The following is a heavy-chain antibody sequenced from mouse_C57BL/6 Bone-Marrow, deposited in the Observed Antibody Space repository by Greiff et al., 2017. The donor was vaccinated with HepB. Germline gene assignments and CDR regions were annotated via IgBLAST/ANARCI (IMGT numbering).Heavy chain of an antibody. CDR2: ISSGGSFT. J-gene: IGHJ4*01. CDR3: ARMGGNYPYYYALDY. D-gene: IGHD2-1*01. Sequence: DVMLVESGGDFVKPGGSLKLSCAASRFTFSTYGMSWVRQTPDTRLEWVATISSGGSFTYYPDSVKGRFTISRDNAKNTLYLQMSSLKSEDTAIYYCARMGGNYPYYYALDYWGQGTSVTVSS. V-gene: IGHV5-6*02. CDR1: RFTFSTYG.